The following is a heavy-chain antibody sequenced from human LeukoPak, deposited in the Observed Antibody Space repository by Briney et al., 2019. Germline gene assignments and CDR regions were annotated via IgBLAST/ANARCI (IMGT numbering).Heavy chain of an antibody. V-gene: IGHV3-21*01. J-gene: IGHJ3*02. CDR3: ARVGATMVDNDAFDI. CDR1: GFTFSSYS. CDR2: ISSSSSYI. Sequence: GGSLRLSCAASGFTFSSYSMNWVRQAPGKGLEWVSSISSSSSYIYYADSVKGRCTISRDNAKNSLYLQMNSLRAEDTAVYYCARVGATMVDNDAFDIWGQGTMVTVSS. D-gene: IGHD1-26*01.